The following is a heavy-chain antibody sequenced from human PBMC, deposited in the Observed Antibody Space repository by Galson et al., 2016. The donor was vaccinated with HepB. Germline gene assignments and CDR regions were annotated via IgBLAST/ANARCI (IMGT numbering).Heavy chain of an antibody. D-gene: IGHD4-17*01. CDR2: INSDGSST. V-gene: IGHV3-74*01. CDR1: GFPFSRYW. CDR3: VREDYGDDPVYYYYYGMDT. Sequence: SLRLSCAASGFPFSRYWMHWVRQGPGRGLVWVSRINSDGSSTIYADSVRGRFTISRDNAKNMLYMEMNSLRAEDTALYYCVREDYGDDPVYYYYYGMDTWGQGTLVTVSS. J-gene: IGHJ6*02.